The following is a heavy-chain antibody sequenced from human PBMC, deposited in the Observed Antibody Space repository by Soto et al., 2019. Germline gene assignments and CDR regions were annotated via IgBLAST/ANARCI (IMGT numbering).Heavy chain of an antibody. CDR3: ARGGFQAHSGGMDV. V-gene: IGHV1-3*01. Sequence: QVQLVQSGAEVKKPGASVKVSCKASGYTFTSYAMHWVRQAPGQRLEWMGWINAGNGNTKYSQKFQGRVTITRDTSASTAYMERSSLRSEDTAGYYCARGGFQAHSGGMDVWGQGTTVTVSS. CDR1: GYTFTSYA. D-gene: IGHD3-10*01. CDR2: INAGNGNT. J-gene: IGHJ6*02.